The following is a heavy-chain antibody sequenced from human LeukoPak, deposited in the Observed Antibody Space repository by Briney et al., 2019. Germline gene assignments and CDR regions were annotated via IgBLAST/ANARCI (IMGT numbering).Heavy chain of an antibody. Sequence: SETLSLTCAVYGGSFSGYYWSWIRQPPGKGLEWIGEINHSGSTNYNPSLKSRVATSVDTSKSQFSLKLTSLTAADTAVYYSARGRRSSSRHDVIDIWGQGTMVTVSS. V-gene: IGHV4-34*01. J-gene: IGHJ3*02. CDR1: GGSFSGYY. CDR3: ARGRRSSSRHDVIDI. D-gene: IGHD6-13*01. CDR2: INHSGST.